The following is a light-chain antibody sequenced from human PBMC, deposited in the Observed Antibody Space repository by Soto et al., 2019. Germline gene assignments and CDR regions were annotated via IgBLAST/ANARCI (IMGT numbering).Light chain of an antibody. J-gene: IGLJ2*01. V-gene: IGLV4-60*03. CDR3: ETWDSTSV. CDR1: SGHSSYI. Sequence: QLVLTQPSSASASLGSSVKLTCTLSSGHSSYIIAWHQQQPGKAPRFLMKVEGNGSYNKGSGAPDRFSGSSSGADRYLTISNLQSEDEGDYYCETWDSTSVFGGGTKVTVL. CDR2: VEGNGSY.